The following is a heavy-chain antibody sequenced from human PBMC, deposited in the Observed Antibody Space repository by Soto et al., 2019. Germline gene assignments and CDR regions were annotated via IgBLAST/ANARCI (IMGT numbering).Heavy chain of an antibody. CDR1: GFTFSSFS. Sequence: GGSLRLSCAASGFTFSSFSLTWVRQAPGKGLEWVSSISSISTYIYYADSVKGRFTISRDNAKNSLYLQMNSLRAEDTAVYYCARVTFYYGSGRDYYYMDVWGKGTTVTISS. J-gene: IGHJ6*03. CDR3: ARVTFYYGSGRDYYYMDV. V-gene: IGHV3-21*01. D-gene: IGHD3-10*01. CDR2: ISSISTYI.